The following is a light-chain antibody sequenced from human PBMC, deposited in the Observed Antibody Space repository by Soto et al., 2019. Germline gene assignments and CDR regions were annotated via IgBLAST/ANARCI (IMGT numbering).Light chain of an antibody. Sequence: DIQMTQSPSTLSGSVGDRVTITCRASQTISSWLAWYQQKPGKAPKLLIYKASTLKSGVPSRFSGSGSGTEFTLTISSLQPDDFAVYYCHQYGISPFGGGTKV. CDR3: HQYGISP. CDR2: KAS. V-gene: IGKV1-5*03. CDR1: QTISSW. J-gene: IGKJ4*01.